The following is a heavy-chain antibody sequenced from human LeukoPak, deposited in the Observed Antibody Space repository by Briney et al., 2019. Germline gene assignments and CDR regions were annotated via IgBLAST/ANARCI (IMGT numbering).Heavy chain of an antibody. V-gene: IGHV4-39*07. CDR3: ARAGRGSSYYYYYMDV. D-gene: IGHD3-10*01. CDR1: GGSISSSSYY. Sequence: SETLSLTCTVSGGSISSSSYYWGWLRQPPGKGLEWIGSIYYSGSTYYNPSLKSRVTISVDTSKNQFSLKLSSVTAADTAVYCCARAGRGSSYYYYYMDVWGKGTTVTVSS. J-gene: IGHJ6*03. CDR2: IYYSGST.